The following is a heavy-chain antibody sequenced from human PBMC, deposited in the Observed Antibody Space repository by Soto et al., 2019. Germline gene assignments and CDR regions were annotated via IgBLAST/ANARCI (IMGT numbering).Heavy chain of an antibody. CDR1: GFTFSSYG. D-gene: IGHD3-3*01. J-gene: IGHJ6*02. V-gene: IGHV3-30*02. CDR2: IWYDGSNK. Sequence: PGGSLRLSCAASGFTFSSYGMHWVRQAPGKGLEWVAVIWYDGSNKYYVDSVKGRFIISRDNSKNTLYLQMSSLRAEDTAVYYCVPRFLEWLYYGMDVWGQGTTVTVSS. CDR3: VPRFLEWLYYGMDV.